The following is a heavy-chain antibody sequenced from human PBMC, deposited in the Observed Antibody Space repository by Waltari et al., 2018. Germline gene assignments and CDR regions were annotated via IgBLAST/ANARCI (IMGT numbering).Heavy chain of an antibody. CDR2: IYSGGST. CDR1: GFTVRSNY. J-gene: IGHJ4*02. V-gene: IGHV3-53*01. CDR3: ARASIYVAAILGNLDY. Sequence: EVQLVESGGGLIQPGGSLRLSCAASGFTVRSNYMRWVRRAPGKGLEWVSVIYSGGSTYYADSVKGRFTISRDNSKNTLYLQMNSLRAEDTAVYYCARASIYVAAILGNLDYWGQGTLVTVSS. D-gene: IGHD2-21*02.